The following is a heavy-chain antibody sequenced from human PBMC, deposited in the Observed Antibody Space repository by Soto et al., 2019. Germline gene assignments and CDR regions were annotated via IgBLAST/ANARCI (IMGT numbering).Heavy chain of an antibody. CDR2: IYSSGST. CDR1: GGSISSGGYY. CDR3: ARERPSGISY. Sequence: QVQLQESGPGLVKPSQTLSLTCTVSGGSISSGGYYWSWIRQHPGKGLEWIGYIYSSGSTYYNPSLKRRCTISVDKSKNQFALKLSSVTAADTAVYYCARERPSGISYWGQGTLVPVSS. V-gene: IGHV4-31*03. J-gene: IGHJ4*02.